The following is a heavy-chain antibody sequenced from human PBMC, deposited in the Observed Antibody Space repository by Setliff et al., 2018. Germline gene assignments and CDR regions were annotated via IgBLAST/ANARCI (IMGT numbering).Heavy chain of an antibody. J-gene: IGHJ4*02. V-gene: IGHV2-70*11. CDR1: GGSISSGNYY. CDR2: IDWDDDK. CDR3: AAASNYYDY. Sequence: TLSLTCTVSGGSISSGNYYWIWIRQPAGKALEWLARIDWDDDKYYTPSLKTRLTISKDTSKNQVVLTMTNMDPVDTATYYCAAASNYYDYWGQGTLVTVSS.